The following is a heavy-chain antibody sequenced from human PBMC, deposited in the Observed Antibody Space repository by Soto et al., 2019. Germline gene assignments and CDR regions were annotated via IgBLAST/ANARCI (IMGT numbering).Heavy chain of an antibody. V-gene: IGHV3-30*18. D-gene: IGHD4-17*01. J-gene: IGHJ4*02. CDR1: GFTFSNYA. Sequence: PGGSLRLSCVASGFTFSNYAMHWVRQAPGKGLEWVAIVSYDGDNEYYADSVRGRFFISRDNSRNTLYLQTSSLRAEDTAVYYCAKDPATVTTEGCWGQGTLVTVSS. CDR2: VSYDGDNE. CDR3: AKDPATVTTEGC.